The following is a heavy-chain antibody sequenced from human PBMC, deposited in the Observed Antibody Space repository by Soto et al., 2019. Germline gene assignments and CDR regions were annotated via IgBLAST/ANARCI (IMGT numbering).Heavy chain of an antibody. CDR3: AKDVSNYDGPSAYFFDS. Sequence: ASVKVSCKVSGGTFSSFGISWVRQAPGQGLEWMGAIIIMFGTTDYSQKFQSRVTISADESSSTVYMELSSLTSEDTAIYYCAKDVSNYDGPSAYFFDSWGQGALVTVSS. D-gene: IGHD3-16*01. V-gene: IGHV1-69*13. CDR2: IIIMFGTT. J-gene: IGHJ5*01. CDR1: GGTFSSFG.